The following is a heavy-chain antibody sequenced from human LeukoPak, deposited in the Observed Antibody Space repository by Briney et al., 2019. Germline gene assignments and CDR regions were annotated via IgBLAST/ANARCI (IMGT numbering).Heavy chain of an antibody. D-gene: IGHD4-17*01. J-gene: IGHJ4*02. CDR2: IYYSGST. Sequence: PSQTLSLTCTVSGGSISSGGYYWSWIRQPPGKGLEWIGYIYYSGSTYYNPSLKSRVTISVDTSKNQFSLKLSSVTAADTAVYYCARDPDYGGGFDYWGQGTLVTVSS. V-gene: IGHV4-31*03. CDR3: ARDPDYGGGFDY. CDR1: GGSISSGGYY.